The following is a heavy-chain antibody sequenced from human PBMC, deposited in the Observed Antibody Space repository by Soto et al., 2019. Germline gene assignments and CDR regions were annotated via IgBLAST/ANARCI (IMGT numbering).Heavy chain of an antibody. CDR1: AFAFSSYT. CDR2: IIGSGGNT. J-gene: IGHJ5*02. V-gene: IGHV3-23*01. CDR3: AKAMGDYYDSSGSWFDP. D-gene: IGHD3-22*01. Sequence: PCRSLRLSCAASAFAFSSYTMSCVRQAPGRGLEWLSAIIGSGGNTYYADSVKGRFTISRDNSKNRRFLQIHSVRAEDTALYFCAKAMGDYYDSSGSWFDPWGKGTLVTVSS.